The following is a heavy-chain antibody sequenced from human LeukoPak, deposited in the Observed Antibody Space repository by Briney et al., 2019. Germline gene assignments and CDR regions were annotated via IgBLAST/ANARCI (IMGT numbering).Heavy chain of an antibody. Sequence: GASVKVSCKASGYTFTGYYMHWVRQAPGQGLEWMGRINPNSGGTNYAQKFQGRVTMTRDTSISTAYMELSRLRSDDTAVYYCARKVRDDILTGYPENWFDPWGQGTLVTVSS. V-gene: IGHV1-2*06. J-gene: IGHJ5*02. CDR3: ARKVRDDILTGYPENWFDP. D-gene: IGHD3-9*01. CDR2: INPNSGGT. CDR1: GYTFTGYY.